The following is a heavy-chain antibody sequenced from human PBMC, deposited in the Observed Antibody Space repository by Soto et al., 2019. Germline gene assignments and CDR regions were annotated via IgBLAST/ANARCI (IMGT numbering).Heavy chain of an antibody. CDR3: ARDRKGEYYYYYGMDV. CDR1: GYSISSGYY. J-gene: IGHJ6*02. V-gene: IGHV4-38-2*02. CDR2: IYHSGST. Sequence: PSETLSLTCAVSGYSISSGYYWGWIRQPPGKGLEWIGNIYHSGSTYYNPSLKSRVTISVDTSKNQFSLKLSSVTAADTAVYYCARDRKGEYYYYYGMDVRGQGTTVTVSS.